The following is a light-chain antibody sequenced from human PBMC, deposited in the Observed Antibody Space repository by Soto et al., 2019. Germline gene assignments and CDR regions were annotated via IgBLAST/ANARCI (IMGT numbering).Light chain of an antibody. CDR3: GSWDSSLSAYV. V-gene: IGLV1-51*01. Sequence: QSVMTQPPSVSAAPGQKVTISCSGSSSNIGGNSVSWYQQLPGTAPKLLIYDDNKRPSGMPDRFSGSKSGTSATLGITGFQTGDEADYYGGSWDSSLSAYVFGTGTKLTVL. J-gene: IGLJ1*01. CDR1: SSNIGGNS. CDR2: DDN.